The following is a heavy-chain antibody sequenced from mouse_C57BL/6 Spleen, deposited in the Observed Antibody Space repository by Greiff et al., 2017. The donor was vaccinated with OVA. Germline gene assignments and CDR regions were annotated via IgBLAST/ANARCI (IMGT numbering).Heavy chain of an antibody. V-gene: IGHV5-16*01. CDR1: GFTFSDYY. CDR3: ARGGIYYDYDGGFAY. D-gene: IGHD2-4*01. Sequence: EVQLVESEGGLVQPGSSMKLSCTASGFTFSDYYMAWVRQVPEKGLEWVANINYDGSSTYYLDSLKSRFIISRDNAKNILYLQMSSLKSEDTATYYCARGGIYYDYDGGFAYWGQGTLVTVSA. CDR2: INYDGSST. J-gene: IGHJ3*01.